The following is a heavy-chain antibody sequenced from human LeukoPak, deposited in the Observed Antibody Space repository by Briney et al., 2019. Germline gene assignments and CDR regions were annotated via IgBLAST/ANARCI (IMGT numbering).Heavy chain of an antibody. CDR1: GFTFSSYD. D-gene: IGHD6-19*01. CDR3: AKDPASSGRLNYFDY. V-gene: IGHV3-23*01. Sequence: GGSLRLSCAASGFTFSSYDMSWVRQAPGKGLEWVSGISGSGSTTRYADSVKGRFTISRDNPKNTLYLQMNSLRAEDTAVYYCAKDPASSGRLNYFDYWGQGTLVTVSS. J-gene: IGHJ4*02. CDR2: ISGSGSTT.